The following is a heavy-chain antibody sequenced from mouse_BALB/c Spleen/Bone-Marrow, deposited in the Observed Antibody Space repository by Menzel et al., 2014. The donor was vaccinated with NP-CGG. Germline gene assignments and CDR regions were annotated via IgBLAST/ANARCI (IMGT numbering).Heavy chain of an antibody. CDR3: ARGLRRFAY. J-gene: IGHJ3*01. CDR1: GYSITSDYA. Sequence: EVQLQQSGPGLVKPSQSLSLTCTVTGYSITSDYAWNWIRQFPGNKLEWMGYISYSGSTSYNPSLKSRISITRDTSKNQFFLQSNSVTTEDTATYYCARGLRRFAYWGQGTLVTVSA. CDR2: ISYSGST. D-gene: IGHD2-4*01. V-gene: IGHV3-2*02.